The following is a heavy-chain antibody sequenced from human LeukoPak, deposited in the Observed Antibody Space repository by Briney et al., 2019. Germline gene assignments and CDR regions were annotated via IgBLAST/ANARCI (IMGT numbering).Heavy chain of an antibody. CDR2: SYHSGTT. CDR3: ARAPHCDTTTCYVQGYYFDY. CDR1: GYSISSGYF. Sequence: SETLSLTCDVSGYSISSGYFWAWIRQSPGKGLEWIASSYHSGTTYYNSSLKSRVTISLDTSKNQLSLKVTSVTAADTAVYYCARAPHCDTTTCYVQGYYFDYWGQGTLVTVSS. D-gene: IGHD3-10*02. J-gene: IGHJ4*02. V-gene: IGHV4-38-2*01.